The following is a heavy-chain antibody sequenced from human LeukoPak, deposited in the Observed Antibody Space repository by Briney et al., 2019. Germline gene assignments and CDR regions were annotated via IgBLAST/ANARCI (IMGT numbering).Heavy chain of an antibody. CDR1: GYTFTSYD. J-gene: IGHJ4*02. Sequence: GASVKVSCKASGYTFTSYDINWVRQATGQGLEWMGWMNPNSGNTGYAQKFQGRVTITRNTSISTAYMELSSLRSEDTAVYYCATYSSGWYVLSYFDYWGQGTLVTVSS. V-gene: IGHV1-8*03. CDR2: MNPNSGNT. CDR3: ATYSSGWYVLSYFDY. D-gene: IGHD6-19*01.